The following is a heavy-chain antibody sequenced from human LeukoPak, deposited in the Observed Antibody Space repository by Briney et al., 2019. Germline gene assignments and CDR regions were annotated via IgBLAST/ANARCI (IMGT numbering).Heavy chain of an antibody. Sequence: GGSLRLSCVASGFTFSSYSMNWVRQAPGKGLEWVSYISSSSSTIYYADSVKGRFTISRDNSKNTLYLQMNSLRAEDTAVYYCARDSSGYSSSWYFGIDYWGQGTLVTVSS. CDR3: ARDSSGYSSSWYFGIDY. J-gene: IGHJ4*02. V-gene: IGHV3-48*01. D-gene: IGHD6-13*01. CDR2: ISSSSSTI. CDR1: GFTFSSYS.